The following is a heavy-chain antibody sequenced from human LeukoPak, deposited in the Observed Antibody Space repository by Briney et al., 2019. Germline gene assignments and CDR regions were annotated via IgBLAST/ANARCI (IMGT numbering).Heavy chain of an antibody. Sequence: PSQTLSLTCTVSGGSISSGDYYWSWIRQPPGKGLEWIGYIHHSGSTYYYNPSLKSRVTMSVDTSKNQFSLKLRCVGAADTAVYYCVRDRSRPNPFFDSWGQGTLVTVSS. CDR1: GGSISSGDYY. CDR2: IHHSGSTY. V-gene: IGHV4-30-4*01. J-gene: IGHJ4*02. CDR3: VRDRSRPNPFFDS. D-gene: IGHD6-13*01.